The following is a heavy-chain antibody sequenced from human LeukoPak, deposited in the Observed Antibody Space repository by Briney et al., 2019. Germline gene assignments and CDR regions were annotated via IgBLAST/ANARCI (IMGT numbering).Heavy chain of an antibody. CDR1: GYTFNSYD. CDR3: ARVSGRGSSGYYLHFDD. CDR2: MNPNSGNT. Sequence: ASVKASCKASGYTFNSYDINWVRQATGQGLEWMGWMNPNSGNTGYAQRFQGRVTMTRNTSISTAYMELSSLRSEDTAVYYCARVSGRGSSGYYLHFDDWGQGTLVTVSS. J-gene: IGHJ4*02. V-gene: IGHV1-8*01. D-gene: IGHD3-22*01.